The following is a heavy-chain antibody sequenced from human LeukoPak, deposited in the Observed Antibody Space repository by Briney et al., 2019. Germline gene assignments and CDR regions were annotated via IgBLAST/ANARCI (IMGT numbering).Heavy chain of an antibody. Sequence: SETLSLTCSVSGGSISSYYWSWIRQPPGKGLEWIGYISYSGSTNYNPSLKSRVTISVDTSKNQFSLKLSSVTAADTAVYYCARRRGSSWYLDYWGQGTLVTVSS. CDR1: GGSISSYY. J-gene: IGHJ4*02. CDR3: ARRRGSSWYLDY. CDR2: ISYSGST. D-gene: IGHD6-13*01. V-gene: IGHV4-59*08.